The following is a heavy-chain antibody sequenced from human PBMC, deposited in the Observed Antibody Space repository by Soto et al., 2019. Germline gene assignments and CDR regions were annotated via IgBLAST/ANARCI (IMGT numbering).Heavy chain of an antibody. J-gene: IGHJ6*02. CDR1: GGSFSGYY. V-gene: IGHV4-34*01. CDR3: ARASRLRGSYYYYGMDV. D-gene: IGHD3-16*01. CDR2: INHSGST. Sequence: SETLSLTCAVYGGSFSGYYWSWIRQPPGKGLGWIGEINHSGSTNYNPSLKSRVTISVDTSKNQFSLKLSSVTAADTAVYYCARASRLRGSYYYYGMDVWGQGTTVTVSS.